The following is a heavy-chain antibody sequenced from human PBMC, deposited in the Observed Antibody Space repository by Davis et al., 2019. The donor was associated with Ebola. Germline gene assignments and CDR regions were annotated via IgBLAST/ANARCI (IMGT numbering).Heavy chain of an antibody. CDR2: IYHSGST. CDR1: GYSISSGYY. J-gene: IGHJ4*02. D-gene: IGHD2-2*01. CDR3: ARGGSTSPFDY. Sequence: PSETLSLTCNVSGYSISSGYYWAWIRQPPGKGLEYIASIYHSGSTYYNPSLQSRVTLSVDISKNQFSLILTSMTAADTAVYFCARGGSTSPFDYWGQGTLVTVSS. V-gene: IGHV4-38-2*02.